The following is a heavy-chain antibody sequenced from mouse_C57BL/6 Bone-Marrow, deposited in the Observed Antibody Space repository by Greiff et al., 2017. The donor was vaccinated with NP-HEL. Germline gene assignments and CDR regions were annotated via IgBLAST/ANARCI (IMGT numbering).Heavy chain of an antibody. CDR1: GYSFTDYN. D-gene: IGHD1-1*01. CDR3: ARTFTTVVPYYAMDY. Sequence: VQLQQPGPELVKPGASVKISCKASGYSFTDYNMNWVKQSNGKSLEWIGVINPNYGTTSYNQKFKGKATLTVDQASSTADMQLNRLTSEDSAVYDGARTFTTVVPYYAMDYWGQGTSVTVSS. CDR2: INPNYGTT. V-gene: IGHV1-39*01. J-gene: IGHJ4*01.